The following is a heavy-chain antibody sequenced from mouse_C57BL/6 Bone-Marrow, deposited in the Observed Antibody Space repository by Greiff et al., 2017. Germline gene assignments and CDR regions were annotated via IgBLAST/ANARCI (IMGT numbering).Heavy chain of an antibody. CDR2: IDPSDSYT. CDR1: GYTFTSYW. D-gene: IGHD2-4*01. Sequence: QVQLQQPGAELVMPGASVKLSCKASGYTFTSYWMHWVKQRPGQGLEWIGEIDPSDSYTNYNQKFKGKSTLTVDKSSSTAYMQLSSLTSEDAAVYYCAKGDYDCSWFAYWGQGTLVTVSA. J-gene: IGHJ3*01. V-gene: IGHV1-69*01. CDR3: AKGDYDCSWFAY.